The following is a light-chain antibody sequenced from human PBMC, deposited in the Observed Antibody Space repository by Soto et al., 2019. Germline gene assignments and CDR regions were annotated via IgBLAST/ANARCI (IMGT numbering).Light chain of an antibody. CDR1: SKDVGSYNL. CDR2: EGS. CDR3: CSYAGSSSYV. Sequence: GLAHPASASWVPRQGSTISLPGTSKDVGSYNLVSWYQQHPGKAPKLMIYEGSKQPSGVSNRFSGSKSGNTASLTISGLQAEDEADYYCCSYAGSSSYVFGTGTKVTVL. J-gene: IGLJ1*01. V-gene: IGLV2-23*01.